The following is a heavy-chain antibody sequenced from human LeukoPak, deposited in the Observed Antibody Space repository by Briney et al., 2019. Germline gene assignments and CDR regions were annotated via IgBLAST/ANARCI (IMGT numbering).Heavy chain of an antibody. CDR2: ISGSGSTM. Sequence: PGGSLRLSCAPSGFTLCKYETNWVPQAPGKGLEWVSYISGSGSTMYYTDSVKGGFTISRDNAKNSLYLQMNSLRAEDTAVYYCAKEVGAAPRQGGFWGQGTLVTVSS. D-gene: IGHD2-15*01. CDR3: AKEVGAAPRQGGF. J-gene: IGHJ4*02. CDR1: GFTLCKYE. V-gene: IGHV3-48*03.